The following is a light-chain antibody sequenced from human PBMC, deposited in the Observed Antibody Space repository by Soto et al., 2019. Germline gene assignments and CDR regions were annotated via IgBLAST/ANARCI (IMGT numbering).Light chain of an antibody. J-gene: IGLJ1*01. Sequence: QSVLTQPAAVSGSPGQSITVSCTGTSSDIGRYDYVSWYQQHPGKVPKLLIYDVTNRPSGGSNRFSGSKSGNTASLTISGLQAEDEADYYCSSYTGSSTFVFGTGTKVTVL. V-gene: IGLV2-14*03. CDR2: DVT. CDR1: SSDIGRYDY. CDR3: SSYTGSSTFV.